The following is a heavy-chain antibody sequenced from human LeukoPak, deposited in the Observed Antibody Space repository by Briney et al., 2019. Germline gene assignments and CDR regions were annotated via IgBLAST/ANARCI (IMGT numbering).Heavy chain of an antibody. CDR1: GFTFSSYW. CDR2: IKKDGSEK. Sequence: GGSLRLSCAASGFTFSSYWMSWVRQAPGKGLEWVANIKKDGSEKYYVDSVKGRFTISRDDAKTSLYLQMNSLRAEDTAVYFCARDRGSPLRKPIPRDYYFDSWGQGSLVTVSS. J-gene: IGHJ4*02. V-gene: IGHV3-7*01. D-gene: IGHD2-21*01. CDR3: ARDRGSPLRKPIPRDYYFDS.